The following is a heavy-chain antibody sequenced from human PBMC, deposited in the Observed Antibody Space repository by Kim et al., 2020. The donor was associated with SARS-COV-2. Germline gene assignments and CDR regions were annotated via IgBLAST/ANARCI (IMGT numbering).Heavy chain of an antibody. CDR3: ARRSLAVAGYYFDY. CDR1: GGSISSSSYY. CDR2: IYYSGST. J-gene: IGHJ4*02. D-gene: IGHD6-19*01. V-gene: IGHV4-39*01. Sequence: SETLSLTCTVSGGSISSSSYYWGWIRQPPGKGLEWIGSIYYSGSTYYNPSLKSRVTISVDTSKNQFSLKLSSVTAADTAVYYCARRSLAVAGYYFDYWGQGTLVTVSS.